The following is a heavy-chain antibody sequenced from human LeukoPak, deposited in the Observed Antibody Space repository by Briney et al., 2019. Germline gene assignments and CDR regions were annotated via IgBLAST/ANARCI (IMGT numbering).Heavy chain of an antibody. Sequence: GGSLRLSCAASGFTFSSYGMHWVRQAPGKGLEWVAFIRYDGSNKYYADSVKGRFSISRDNAKNSLYLQMNSLRAEDTAVYYCARRWLQSWGMDVWGKGTTVIVSS. CDR1: GFTFSSYG. CDR3: ARRWLQSWGMDV. J-gene: IGHJ6*03. V-gene: IGHV3-30*02. D-gene: IGHD5-24*01. CDR2: IRYDGSNK.